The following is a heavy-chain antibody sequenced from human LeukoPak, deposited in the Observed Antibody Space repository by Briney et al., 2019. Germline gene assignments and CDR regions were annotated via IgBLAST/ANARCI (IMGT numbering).Heavy chain of an antibody. CDR2: IKQDGSEK. CDR1: GFTFSSYW. D-gene: IGHD2-2*01. Sequence: GGSLRLSCAASGFTFSSYWMSWVRQAPGKGLEWVANIKQDGSEKYYVDSVKGRFTISRDNAKNSLYLQMNSLRAEDTAVYYCAREDIVVVPVPEGSGYDYWGQGTLVTVSS. J-gene: IGHJ4*02. CDR3: AREDIVVVPVPEGSGYDY. V-gene: IGHV3-7*01.